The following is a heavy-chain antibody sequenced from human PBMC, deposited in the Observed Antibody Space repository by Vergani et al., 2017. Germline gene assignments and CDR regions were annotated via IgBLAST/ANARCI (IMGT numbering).Heavy chain of an antibody. Sequence: VQLLESGGGLVQPGRSLRLSCAASGFTFSSYAMHWVRQAPGKGLEWVAVISYDGSNKYYADSVKGRFTISRDNSKNTLYLQMNSLRAEDTAVYYCARDRVSGSYGHYYGMDVWGQGTTVTVSS. V-gene: IGHV3-30*01. CDR1: GFTFSSYA. CDR2: ISYDGSNK. D-gene: IGHD1-26*01. CDR3: ARDRVSGSYGHYYGMDV. J-gene: IGHJ6*02.